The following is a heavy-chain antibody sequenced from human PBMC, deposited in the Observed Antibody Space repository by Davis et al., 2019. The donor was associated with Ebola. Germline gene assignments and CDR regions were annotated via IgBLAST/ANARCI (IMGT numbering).Heavy chain of an antibody. CDR1: GFTFSSYA. CDR3: ARDVIRYYDFWSGYLGY. V-gene: IGHV3-23*01. D-gene: IGHD3-3*01. Sequence: GESLKISCAASGFTFSSYAMSWVRQAPGKGLEWVSAISGSGGSTYYADSVKGRFTISRDNAKNSLYLQMNSLRAEDTAVYYCARDVIRYYDFWSGYLGYWGQGTLVTVSS. J-gene: IGHJ4*02. CDR2: ISGSGGST.